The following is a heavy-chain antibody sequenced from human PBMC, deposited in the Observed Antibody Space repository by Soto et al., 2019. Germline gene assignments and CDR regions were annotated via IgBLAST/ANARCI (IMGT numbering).Heavy chain of an antibody. CDR1: GFTFSSYA. V-gene: IGHV3-30-3*01. CDR2: ISYDGSNK. Sequence: QVQLVESGGGVVQPGRSLRLSCAASGFTFSSYAMHWVRQAPGKGLEWVAVISYDGSNKYYADSVKGRFTIPRDNSKNTLYLQMNSLRAEDTAVYYCARDIGYCSCGSCYGTFDYWGQGTLVTVSS. J-gene: IGHJ4*02. D-gene: IGHD2-15*01. CDR3: ARDIGYCSCGSCYGTFDY.